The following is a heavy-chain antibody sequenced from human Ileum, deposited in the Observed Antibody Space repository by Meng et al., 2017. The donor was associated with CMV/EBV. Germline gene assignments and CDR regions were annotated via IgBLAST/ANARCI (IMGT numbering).Heavy chain of an antibody. CDR3: ARSPHRGKYQLPLDY. D-gene: IGHD2-2*01. Sequence: ASVKVSCKASGYTFTSYYMHWVRQAPGQGLEWMGIINPSGGSTSYAQKFQGRVTMTTDTSTSTAYMELRSLRSDDTAVYYCARSPHRGKYQLPLDYWGQGTLVTVSS. J-gene: IGHJ4*02. CDR2: INPSGGST. CDR1: GYTFTSYY. V-gene: IGHV1-46*01.